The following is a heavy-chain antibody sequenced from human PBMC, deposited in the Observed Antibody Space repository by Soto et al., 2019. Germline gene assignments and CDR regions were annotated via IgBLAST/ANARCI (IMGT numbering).Heavy chain of an antibody. CDR3: ARVGGTVTTSAEYFQH. CDR2: ISAYNGNT. V-gene: IGHV1-18*01. J-gene: IGHJ1*01. D-gene: IGHD4-17*01. CDR1: GYTFTSYG. Sequence: QVQLVQSGAEVKKPGASVKVSCKASGYTFTSYGISWVRQAPGQGLEWMGWISAYNGNTNYAQKLQGRVTMTTDTTTSKANMELRSLRSDDTAVYYCARVGGTVTTSAEYFQHWGQGTLVTVSS.